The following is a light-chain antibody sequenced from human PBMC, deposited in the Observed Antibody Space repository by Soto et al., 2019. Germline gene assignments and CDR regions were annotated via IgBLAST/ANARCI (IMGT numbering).Light chain of an antibody. J-gene: IGKJ4*01. CDR2: KAS. CDR3: QQYNSVSLLT. Sequence: LSASVGDRVTITCRASQSISNWLAWYQQKPGKAPKLLIYKASNLESGVPSRFSGSASGTEFTLTISSLQPDDFATYYCQQYNSVSLLTFGGGTKVDIK. CDR1: QSISNW. V-gene: IGKV1-5*03.